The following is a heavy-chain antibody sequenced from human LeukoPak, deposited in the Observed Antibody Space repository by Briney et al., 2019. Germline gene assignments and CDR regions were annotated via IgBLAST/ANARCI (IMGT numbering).Heavy chain of an antibody. CDR2: IIPILGIA. J-gene: IGHJ5*02. V-gene: IGHV1-69*04. CDR3: ARLSFNYDILTGHIPNWFDP. Sequence: SVKVSCKASGGTFSSYAISWVRQAPGQGLEWMGRIIPILGIANYAQKFQGRVTITADKSTSTAYMELRSLRSDDTAVYYCARLSFNYDILTGHIPNWFDPWGQGTLVTVSS. D-gene: IGHD3-9*01. CDR1: GGTFSSYA.